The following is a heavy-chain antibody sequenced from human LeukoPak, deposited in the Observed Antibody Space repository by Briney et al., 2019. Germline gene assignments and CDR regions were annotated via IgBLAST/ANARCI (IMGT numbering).Heavy chain of an antibody. CDR2: IYHSGST. D-gene: IGHD6-6*01. Sequence: SETLSLTCTVSGGSISTYYWNWIRQPPGKGLEWIRYIYHSGSTNYNPSLQSRVTISVDTSKNQFSLNLNSVIAADTAVYYCARGGAARLHFQNWGQGTLVTVSS. V-gene: IGHV4-59*01. J-gene: IGHJ1*01. CDR1: GGSISTYY. CDR3: ARGGAARLHFQN.